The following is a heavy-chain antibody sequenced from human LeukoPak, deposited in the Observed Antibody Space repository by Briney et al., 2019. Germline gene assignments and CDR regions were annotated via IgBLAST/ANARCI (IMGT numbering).Heavy chain of an antibody. CDR2: ISSNGDST. CDR1: GFTFRSLA. Sequence: GGSLRLSCSASGFTFRSLAMFWVRQAPGKGLEYVSAISSNGDSTHYTDSLRGRFTISRDNSKNTVDLQMNTLRPEDTAVYYCVKSPRRSPTAIYGDYGTYDSWGQGTLVTVSS. CDR3: VKSPRRSPTAIYGDYGTYDS. D-gene: IGHD4-17*01. J-gene: IGHJ4*02. V-gene: IGHV3-64D*09.